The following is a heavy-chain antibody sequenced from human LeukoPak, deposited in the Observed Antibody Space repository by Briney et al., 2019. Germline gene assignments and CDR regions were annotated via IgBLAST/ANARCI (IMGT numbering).Heavy chain of an antibody. J-gene: IGHJ4*02. Sequence: SETLSLTCAVYGGSFSGYYWSWIRQPPGKGLEWIGEINHSGSTNYNPSLKSRVTLSLDKSKNQFSLQLSSVTAADTAMYYCAKTHSHFPPYFDYWGQGTLVIVSS. CDR2: INHSGST. CDR3: AKTHSHFPPYFDY. CDR1: GGSFSGYY. V-gene: IGHV4-34*01. D-gene: IGHD4-11*01.